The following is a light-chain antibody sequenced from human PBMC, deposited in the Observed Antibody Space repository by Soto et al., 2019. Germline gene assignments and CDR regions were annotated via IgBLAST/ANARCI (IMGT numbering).Light chain of an antibody. Sequence: EIVLTQSPGTLSLSPGERATLSCRASQSVGSNYLAWYQQNPGQAPRLLIYGTSSRATGIPDRFSGSGSGTDFTLTISRLEPEDVAVYYCQQYVTSPWTFGQGTKVEIK. CDR1: QSVGSNY. CDR3: QQYVTSPWT. J-gene: IGKJ1*01. CDR2: GTS. V-gene: IGKV3-20*01.